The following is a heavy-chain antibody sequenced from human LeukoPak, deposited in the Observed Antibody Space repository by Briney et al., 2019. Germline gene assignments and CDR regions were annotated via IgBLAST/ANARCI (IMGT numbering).Heavy chain of an antibody. CDR1: GFTFSSYS. J-gene: IGHJ5*02. D-gene: IGHD3-3*01. CDR2: ISSSSYI. Sequence: PGGSLRLSCAASGFTFSSYSMNWVRQAPGKGLEWVSSISSSSYIYYAGSVKGRFTISRDNAKNSLYLQMNSLRAEDTAVYYCARRSEWSGYYGLAPFDPWGQGTLVTVSS. V-gene: IGHV3-21*01. CDR3: ARRSEWSGYYGLAPFDP.